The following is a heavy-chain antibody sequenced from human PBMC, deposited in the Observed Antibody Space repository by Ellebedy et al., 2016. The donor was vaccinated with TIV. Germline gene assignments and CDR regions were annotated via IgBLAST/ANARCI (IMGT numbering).Heavy chain of an antibody. J-gene: IGHJ5*02. CDR1: GFTFSNSA. V-gene: IGHV3-66*04. Sequence: GESLKISXAASGFTFSNSAMTWVRQAPGKGLEWVSVIYSGGSTYYADSVKGRFTISRDNSKNTLYLQMNSLRAEDTAVYYCASHYGATWGQGTLVTVSS. D-gene: IGHD4/OR15-4a*01. CDR2: IYSGGST. CDR3: ASHYGAT.